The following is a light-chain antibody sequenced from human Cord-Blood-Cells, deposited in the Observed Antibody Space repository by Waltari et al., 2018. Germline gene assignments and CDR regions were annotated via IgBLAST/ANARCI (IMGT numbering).Light chain of an antibody. CDR2: EGS. CDR3: CSYAGSSTFYV. V-gene: IGLV2-23*01. Sequence: QSALTQPASVSGSPGQSITISCIGTSSDVWSYNLVSWYQQHPGKAPKLMIYEGSKRPSGVSNRFSGSKSGNTASLTISGLQAEDEADYYCCSYAGSSTFYVFGTGTKVTVL. CDR1: SSDVWSYNL. J-gene: IGLJ1*01.